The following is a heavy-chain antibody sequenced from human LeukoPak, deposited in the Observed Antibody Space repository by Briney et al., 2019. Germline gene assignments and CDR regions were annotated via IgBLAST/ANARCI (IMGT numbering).Heavy chain of an antibody. Sequence: GASLQISCQGSGSSFTSYWIGWVRQLPGKGLEWMGIIYPGDSDTRYSPSFQGQVTISADKPISTAYLQWSSLKASDTAMYYCARPQGSYRYTFGWFDPWGQGTLVTVSS. CDR2: IYPGDSDT. D-gene: IGHD3-16*02. J-gene: IGHJ5*02. V-gene: IGHV5-51*01. CDR3: ARPQGSYRYTFGWFDP. CDR1: GSSFTSYW.